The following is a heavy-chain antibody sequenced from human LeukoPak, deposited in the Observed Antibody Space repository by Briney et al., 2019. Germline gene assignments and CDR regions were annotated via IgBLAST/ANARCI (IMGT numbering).Heavy chain of an antibody. D-gene: IGHD2-8*02. Sequence: GGSLRLSCAASEFTFSSYEMNWVRQAPGKGLEWVSYISSSGSTIYYADSVKGRFTISRDNAKNSLYLQMNSLRAEDTAIYYCATYRQVLLPFESWGQGTLVTVSS. J-gene: IGHJ4*02. CDR1: EFTFSSYE. CDR2: ISSSGSTI. V-gene: IGHV3-48*03. CDR3: ATYRQVLLPFES.